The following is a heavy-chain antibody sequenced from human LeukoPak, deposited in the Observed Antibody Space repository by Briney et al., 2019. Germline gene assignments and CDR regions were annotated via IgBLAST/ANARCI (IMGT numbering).Heavy chain of an antibody. J-gene: IGHJ4*02. CDR1: GFTFSSYW. V-gene: IGHV4-4*02. D-gene: IGHD2-8*02. Sequence: SCAASGFTFSSYWMSWVRQPPGKGLEWIGEIYHSGSTNYNPSLKSRVTISVDKSKNQFSLKLSSVTAADTAVYYCARDIRLGTGDYWGQGTLVTVSS. CDR3: ARDIRLGTGDY. CDR2: IYHSGST.